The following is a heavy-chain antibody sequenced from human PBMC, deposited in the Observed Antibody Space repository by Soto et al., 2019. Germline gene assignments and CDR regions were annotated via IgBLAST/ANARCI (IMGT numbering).Heavy chain of an antibody. CDR3: ARELVVIFSDYYGMDV. D-gene: IGHD3-22*01. CDR2: ISYDGSNK. J-gene: IGHJ6*02. CDR1: GFTFSSYA. V-gene: IGHV3-30-3*01. Sequence: QVQLVESGGGVVQPGRSLRLSCAASGFTFSSYAMHWVRQAPGKGLEWVAVISYDGSNKYYADSVKGRFTISRDNSKNTLYLQMNSLRAEDTAVYYCARELVVIFSDYYGMDVWGQGTTVTVSS.